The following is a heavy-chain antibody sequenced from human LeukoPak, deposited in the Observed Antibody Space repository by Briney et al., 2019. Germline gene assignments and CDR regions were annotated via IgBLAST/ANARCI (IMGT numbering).Heavy chain of an antibody. Sequence: SETLSLTCTFSVDSISTYYWSWIRQPPGKGLEWIGYVYYSGSTNYNPSLKSRVTMPIDTSKNQFFLELSSVTAADTAVYYCVRHTWFGTRHWFDPWGQGILVTVSS. CDR1: VDSISTYY. CDR2: VYYSGST. D-gene: IGHD3-10*01. J-gene: IGHJ5*02. CDR3: VRHTWFGTRHWFDP. V-gene: IGHV4-59*08.